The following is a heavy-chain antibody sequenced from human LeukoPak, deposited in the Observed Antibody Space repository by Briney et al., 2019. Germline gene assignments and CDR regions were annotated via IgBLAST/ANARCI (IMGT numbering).Heavy chain of an antibody. CDR1: GYTFTGYY. CDR3: AREGDDSSGSFDY. Sequence: ASVKVSCTASGYTFTGYYMHWVRQAPGQGLEWMGWINPNSGGTNYAQKFQGRVTMTRDTSISTAYMELSRLRSDDTAVYYCAREGDDSSGSFDYWGQGTLVTVSS. CDR2: INPNSGGT. J-gene: IGHJ4*02. V-gene: IGHV1-2*02. D-gene: IGHD3-22*01.